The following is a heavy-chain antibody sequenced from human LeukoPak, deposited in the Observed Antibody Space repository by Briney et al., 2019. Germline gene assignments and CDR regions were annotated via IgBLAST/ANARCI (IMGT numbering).Heavy chain of an antibody. J-gene: IGHJ4*02. CDR1: GFTFSDHY. V-gene: IGHV3-72*01. CDR3: ARGLDYCDY. CDR2: TRNKANSYTT. Sequence: GGSLRLSCAASGFTFSDHYMDWVRQAPGKGLEWVGRTRNKANSYTTEYAASVKGRFTISRDDSKNSLYLQMNSLKTEDTAVYYCARGLDYCDYWGQGTLVTVSS.